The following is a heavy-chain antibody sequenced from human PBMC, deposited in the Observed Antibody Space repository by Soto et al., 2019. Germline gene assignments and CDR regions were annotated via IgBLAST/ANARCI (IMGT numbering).Heavy chain of an antibody. CDR1: GYTFTSYN. V-gene: IGHV1-8*01. CDR3: ATRIVAAGNFDY. J-gene: IGHJ4*02. Sequence: QVQLVQSGAEVKKPGASVKVSCKASGYTFTSYNINWVRQATGQGLEWMGWMNPNSGNTDYAQKFQGRVTMTRNTSISTAYMELSSLRSEDTAVYYCATRIVAAGNFDYWGQGTLVTVSS. CDR2: MNPNSGNT. D-gene: IGHD6-13*01.